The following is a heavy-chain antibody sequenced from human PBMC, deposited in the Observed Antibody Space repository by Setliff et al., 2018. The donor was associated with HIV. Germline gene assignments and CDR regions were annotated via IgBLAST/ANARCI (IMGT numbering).Heavy chain of an antibody. CDR1: GYTFLTYG. CDR3: ARLGSGWSDSYYYAMDV. J-gene: IGHJ6*02. V-gene: IGHV1-18*01. Sequence: GASVKVSCKASGYTFLTYGISWVRQAPGHGLEWMGWISPYNGHTNYAQNFQGRVTMTTDTSTSRAYMELRSLRSDDTAAYFCARLGSGWSDSYYYAMDVWGQGTTGTV. D-gene: IGHD6-19*01. CDR2: ISPYNGHT.